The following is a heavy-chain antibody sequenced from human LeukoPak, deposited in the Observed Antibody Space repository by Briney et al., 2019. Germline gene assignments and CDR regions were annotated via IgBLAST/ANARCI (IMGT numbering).Heavy chain of an antibody. V-gene: IGHV3-30-3*01. J-gene: IGHJ4*02. CDR3: ARGKSGSGSYYLD. CDR2: ISYDGSNK. D-gene: IGHD1-26*01. Sequence: GGSLRLSCAASGFTFSSYAMHWVRQAPGKGLEWVAVISYDGSNKYYADSVKGRFTISRDNSKNTLYLQMNSLRAEDTAVYYCARGKSGSGSYYLDWGQGTLVTVSS. CDR1: GFTFSSYA.